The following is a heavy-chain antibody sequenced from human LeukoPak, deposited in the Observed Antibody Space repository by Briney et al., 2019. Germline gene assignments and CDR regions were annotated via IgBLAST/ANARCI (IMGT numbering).Heavy chain of an antibody. Sequence: GGSLRLSCAASGFTVSSNYMSWVRQAPGKGLEWVSVIYSGDSTYYADPAKGRFTISRDNSKNTLYLQMNSLRAEDTAVYYCARVYYSGSSYVGFDYWGQGTLVTVSS. CDR2: IYSGDST. V-gene: IGHV3-53*01. CDR1: GFTVSSNY. J-gene: IGHJ4*02. D-gene: IGHD1-26*01. CDR3: ARVYYSGSSYVGFDY.